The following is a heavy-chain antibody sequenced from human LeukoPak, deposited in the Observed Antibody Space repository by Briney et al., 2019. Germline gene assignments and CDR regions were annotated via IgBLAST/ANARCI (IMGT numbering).Heavy chain of an antibody. J-gene: IGHJ4*02. CDR1: GFTFSSYG. D-gene: IGHD3-10*01. V-gene: IGHV3-33*01. Sequence: GGSLKLSCAASGFTFSSYGMHWVRQAPGKGLEWVAVIWYDGSNKYYADSVKGRFTISRDNSKNTLYLQMNSLRAEDTAVYYCARAAGYYGSGSYYKPSPFDYWGQGTLVTVSS. CDR3: ARAAGYYGSGSYYKPSPFDY. CDR2: IWYDGSNK.